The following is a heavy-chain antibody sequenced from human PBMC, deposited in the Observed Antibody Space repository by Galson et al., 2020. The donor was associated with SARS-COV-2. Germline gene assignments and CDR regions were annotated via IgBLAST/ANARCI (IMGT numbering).Heavy chain of an antibody. V-gene: IGHV3-23*01. CDR1: GFTFSSYA. Sequence: GGSLRLSCAASGFTFSSYAMSWVRQAPGKGLEWVSAISGSGGSTYYADSVKGRFTISRDNSKNTLYLQMNSLRAEDTAVYYCAKGTAAGIRAEYFQHWGQGTLVTVSS. D-gene: IGHD6-13*01. CDR2: ISGSGGST. CDR3: AKGTAAGIRAEYFQH. J-gene: IGHJ1*01.